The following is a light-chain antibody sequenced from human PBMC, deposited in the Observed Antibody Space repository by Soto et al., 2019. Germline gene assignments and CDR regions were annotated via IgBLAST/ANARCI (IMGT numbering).Light chain of an antibody. V-gene: IGKV1-5*01. CDR2: DAS. CDR3: QQYYTYSKM. Sequence: DIQVTQSPSSLSASVGDRVTITCRASQSISRHLNWYQQKPGKAPKLLIYDASSLESGVPSRFSGSGSGTEFTLTISSLQPDDFATYYCQQYYTYSKMFGQGTKVDIK. J-gene: IGKJ1*01. CDR1: QSISRH.